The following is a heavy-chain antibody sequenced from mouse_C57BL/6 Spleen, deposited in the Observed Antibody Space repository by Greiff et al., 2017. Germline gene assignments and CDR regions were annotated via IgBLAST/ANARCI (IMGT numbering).Heavy chain of an antibody. CDR2: IYPGSGST. V-gene: IGHV1-55*01. J-gene: IGHJ1*03. CDR1: GYTFTSYW. CDR3: ARFRPFWYGSSYWYFDV. Sequence: QVQLQQPGAELVKPGASVKMSCKASGYTFTSYWITWVKQRPGQGLEWIGDIYPGSGSTNYNEKFKSKATLTVDTSASTAYMQLSSLTSEDSAVYYCARFRPFWYGSSYWYFDVWGTGTTVTVSS. D-gene: IGHD1-1*01.